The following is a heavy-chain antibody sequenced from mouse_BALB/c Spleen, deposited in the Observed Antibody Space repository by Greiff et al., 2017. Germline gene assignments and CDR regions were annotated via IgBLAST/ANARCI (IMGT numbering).Heavy chain of an antibody. CDR2: INPYNDGT. V-gene: IGHV1-14*01. CDR3: ARAGNYVGYAIDY. J-gene: IGHJ4*01. Sequence: EVQLQQSGPELVKPGASVKMSCKASGYTFTSYVMHWVKQKPGQGLEWIGYINPYNDGTKYNEKFKGKATLTSDNASSTAYMELSSLTSEDSAVYYCARAGNYVGYAIDYWGQGTSVTVSS. D-gene: IGHD2-1*01. CDR1: GYTFTSYV.